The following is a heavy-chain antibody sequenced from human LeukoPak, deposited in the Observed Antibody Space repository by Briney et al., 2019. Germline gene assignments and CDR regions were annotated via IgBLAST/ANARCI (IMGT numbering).Heavy chain of an antibody. J-gene: IGHJ5*02. CDR1: GFTFSSYS. V-gene: IGHV3-21*01. Sequence: GESLKISCAASGFTFSSYSMNWVRQAPGKGLEWVSSISSSSSYIYYADSVKGRFTISRDNAKNSLYLQMNSLRAEDTAVYYCARDPPVVVVAADDNWSDPWGQGTLVTVSS. CDR2: ISSSSSYI. D-gene: IGHD2-15*01. CDR3: ARDPPVVVVAADDNWSDP.